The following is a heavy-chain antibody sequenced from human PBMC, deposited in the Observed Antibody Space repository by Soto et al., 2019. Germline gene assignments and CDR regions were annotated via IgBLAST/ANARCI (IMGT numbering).Heavy chain of an antibody. CDR2: ISESGSYT. V-gene: IGHV3-23*01. CDR3: AKHDHGEYKLHDS. Sequence: EVQLLESGGGLVQPGGSLRLSCAVSGFTFSSYAMTWVRQAPGKGLVWVSSISESGSYTFYADSVKGRFTISRDNFRNTLYLQMNSLRAEDTAAYYCAKHDHGEYKLHDSCGQGTLVTVSS. D-gene: IGHD4-17*01. CDR1: GFTFSSYA. J-gene: IGHJ4*02.